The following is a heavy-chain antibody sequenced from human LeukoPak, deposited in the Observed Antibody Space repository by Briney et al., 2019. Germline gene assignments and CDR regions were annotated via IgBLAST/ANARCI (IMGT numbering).Heavy chain of an antibody. J-gene: IGHJ5*02. V-gene: IGHV4-39*07. D-gene: IGHD3-10*01. CDR3: AKLGGSDP. Sequence: SETLSLTCTVSGGSIRSSAYYWGWIRQPPGEGLEWIAAIDHTVTTYYNPSLQSRVTISVDMSKNQLSLKMNSVTAADTAVYYCAKLGGSDPWGQGTLVTVSS. CDR1: GGSIRSSAYY. CDR2: IDHTVTT.